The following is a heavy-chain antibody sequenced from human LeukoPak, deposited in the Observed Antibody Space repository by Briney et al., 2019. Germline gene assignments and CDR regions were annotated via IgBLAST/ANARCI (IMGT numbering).Heavy chain of an antibody. CDR3: ARESSSGWYFFDY. Sequence: QPGRSLRLSCAASGFTFSSYAMHWVRQAPGKGLEWVAVISYGGSNKYYADSVKGRFTISRDNSKNTLYLQMNSLRAEDTAVYYCARESSSGWYFFDYWGQGTLVTVSS. J-gene: IGHJ4*02. V-gene: IGHV3-30*04. CDR1: GFTFSSYA. D-gene: IGHD6-19*01. CDR2: ISYGGSNK.